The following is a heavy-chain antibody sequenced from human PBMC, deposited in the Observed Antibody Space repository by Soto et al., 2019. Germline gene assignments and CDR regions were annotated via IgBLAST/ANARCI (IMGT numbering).Heavy chain of an antibody. J-gene: IGHJ6*02. CDR2: IYYSGST. V-gene: IGHV4-30-4*01. Sequence: QVQLQESGPGLVKPSQTLSLTCSVSGGSISSGDYYWNWIRQPPGKGLEWIGHIYYSGSTYYNSYLKSRVTNSLDTSKNQVSLKLSSVTAADTAVYYCAGQPTAGSYYDLGSYYYYYAMDVWGQGTTVTVSS. CDR1: GGSISSGDYY. D-gene: IGHD3-10*01. CDR3: AGQPTAGSYYDLGSYYYYYAMDV.